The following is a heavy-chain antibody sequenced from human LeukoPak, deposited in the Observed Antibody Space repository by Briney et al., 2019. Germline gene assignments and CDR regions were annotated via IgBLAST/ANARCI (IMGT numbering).Heavy chain of an antibody. J-gene: IGHJ4*02. CDR2: LRYDASSK. D-gene: IGHD3-16*01. Sequence: GGSLRLSCAASGFPFSNSGMHWVRQTPGKGLEWVAFLRYDASSKFYTDSVKGRFTISRDNSKNTVYLQMIGLRPEDAAVYYCARDRVSNYDFDYWGQGTLVTVSS. CDR1: GFPFSNSG. V-gene: IGHV3-30*02. CDR3: ARDRVSNYDFDY.